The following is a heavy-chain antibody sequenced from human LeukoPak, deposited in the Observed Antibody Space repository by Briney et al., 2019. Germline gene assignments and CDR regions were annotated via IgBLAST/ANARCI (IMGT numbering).Heavy chain of an antibody. CDR2: IYYSGST. D-gene: IGHD6-13*01. J-gene: IGHJ5*02. V-gene: IGHV4-59*01. CDR1: GGSISSYY. Sequence: SETLSLTCIVSGGSISSYYWSWIRQSPGKGLEWIGYIYYSGSTNYNPSLKSRVTISVDTSKKKFSLKLSSVTAAATAVYYCARRLAVGGWFDPWGQGTLVTVSS. CDR3: ARRLAVGGWFDP.